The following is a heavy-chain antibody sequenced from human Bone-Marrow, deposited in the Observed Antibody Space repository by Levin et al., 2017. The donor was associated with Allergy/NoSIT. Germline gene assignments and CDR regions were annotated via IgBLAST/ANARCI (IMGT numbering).Heavy chain of an antibody. Sequence: LSLTCAASGFTFSSYAMHWVRQAPGKGLEWVAVISYDGSNKYYADSVKGRFTISRDNSKNTLYLQMNSLRAEDTAVYYCARDSFSEDTAMVFVYWGQGTLVTVSS. CDR3: ARDSFSEDTAMVFVY. V-gene: IGHV3-30-3*01. CDR2: ISYDGSNK. D-gene: IGHD5-18*01. J-gene: IGHJ4*02. CDR1: GFTFSSYA.